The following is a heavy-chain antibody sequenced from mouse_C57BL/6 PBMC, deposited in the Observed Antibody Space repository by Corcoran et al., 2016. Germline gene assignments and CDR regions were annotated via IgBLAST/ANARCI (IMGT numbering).Heavy chain of an antibody. Sequence: QVQLKQSGAELVRPGASVKLSCKASGYTFTDYYINWVKQRPGQGLEWIARIYPGSGNTYYNEKFKGKATLTAEKSSSTAYMQLSSLTSDDSAVYFCARSRDDGGFAYWGQGILVTVSA. CDR2: IYPGSGNT. CDR1: GYTFTDYY. J-gene: IGHJ3*01. V-gene: IGHV1-76*01. CDR3: ARSRDDGGFAY.